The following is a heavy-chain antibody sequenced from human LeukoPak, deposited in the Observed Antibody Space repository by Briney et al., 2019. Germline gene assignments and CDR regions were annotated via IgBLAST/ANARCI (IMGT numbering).Heavy chain of an antibody. CDR3: ARGQGGNYYLNYFDY. J-gene: IGHJ4*02. D-gene: IGHD1-26*01. CDR2: FYYSGST. CDR1: GFSLSTSGVG. Sequence: SGPTLVNPTQTLTLTCTFSGFSLSTSGVGVGWIRQPPGKGLEWIGHFYYSGSTTYNPSLKSRVTFSVDTSRNQFSLKLTSVTAADTALYYCARGQGGNYYLNYFDYWGQGALVTVSS. V-gene: IGHV4-61*08.